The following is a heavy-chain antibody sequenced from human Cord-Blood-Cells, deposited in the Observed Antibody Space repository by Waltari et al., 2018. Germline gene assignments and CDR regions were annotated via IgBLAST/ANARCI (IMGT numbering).Heavy chain of an antibody. CDR1: GGSISSSSYY. D-gene: IGHD3-3*01. J-gene: IGHJ2*01. CDR3: ARHYGFLEWLWYFDL. CDR2: IYYSGST. Sequence: QLQLQESGPGLVKPSETLSLTCTVSGGSISSSSYYWGWIRQPPGKGLEWIGSIYYSGSTYYNPSLKSRVTISVDTSKNQFSLKLSSVTAADTAVYYCARHYGFLEWLWYFDLWGRGTLVTVSS. V-gene: IGHV4-39*01.